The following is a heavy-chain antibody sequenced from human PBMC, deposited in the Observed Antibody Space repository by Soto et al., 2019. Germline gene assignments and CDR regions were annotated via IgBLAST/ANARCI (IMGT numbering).Heavy chain of an antibody. CDR1: GFTFSSYA. Sequence: GGSLRLSCAASGFTFSSYAMHWVRQAPGKGLEWVAVTSYDGSHKYYADSVKGRFTISRDNSKNTLYLQMNSLRAEDTGVFYCRSYGSGSYYRYFDYWGQGTLVTVSS. D-gene: IGHD3-10*01. J-gene: IGHJ4*02. V-gene: IGHV3-30-3*01. CDR2: TSYDGSHK. CDR3: RSYGSGSYYRYFDY.